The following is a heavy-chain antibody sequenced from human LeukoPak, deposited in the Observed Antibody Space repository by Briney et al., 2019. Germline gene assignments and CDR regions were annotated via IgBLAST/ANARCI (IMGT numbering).Heavy chain of an antibody. V-gene: IGHV1-2*02. D-gene: IGHD5-18*01. J-gene: IGHJ4*02. Sequence: ASVKVSCKASGYTFTGYYMHLVRQAPRQGLEWMGWINPNSGGTNYAQKFQGRVTMTRDTSISTAYMELSRLRSDDTAVYYCASHPTYSYGYFAPYAQIDYWGQGTLVTVSS. CDR2: INPNSGGT. CDR3: ASHPTYSYGYFAPYAQIDY. CDR1: GYTFTGYY.